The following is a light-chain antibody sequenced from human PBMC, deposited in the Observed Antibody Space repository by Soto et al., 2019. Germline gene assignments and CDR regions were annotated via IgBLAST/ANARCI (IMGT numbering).Light chain of an antibody. J-gene: IGLJ2*01. V-gene: IGLV2-11*01. Sequence: QSVLTQPRSVSGSPGQSVTISCTGTSSDVGAYNYVSWYQQHPGKAPKLMIYGVTERPSGVPDRFSGSKSGNTASLTISGLQAEDEADYYCCSYAGTYVVFGGGTKVTVL. CDR3: CSYAGTYVV. CDR1: SSDVGAYNY. CDR2: GVT.